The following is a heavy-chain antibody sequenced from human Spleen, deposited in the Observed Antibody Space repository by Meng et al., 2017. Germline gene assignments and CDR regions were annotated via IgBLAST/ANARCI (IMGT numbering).Heavy chain of an antibody. Sequence: QLVQSGAEVKKPGASLKMSCKGSGYSFTSYWIGWVRQMPGKGLEWMGPIYAGDSKTRYTPSFQGQVTISVDKSISTAYLQWSSLKASDTAMYYCARARNGDYYFDYWGQGTLVTVSS. V-gene: IGHV5-51*01. J-gene: IGHJ4*02. D-gene: IGHD4-17*01. CDR2: IYAGDSKT. CDR3: ARARNGDYYFDY. CDR1: GYSFTSYW.